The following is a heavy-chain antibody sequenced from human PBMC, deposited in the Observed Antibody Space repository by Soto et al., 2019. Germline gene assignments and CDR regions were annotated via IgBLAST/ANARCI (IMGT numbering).Heavy chain of an antibody. CDR3: ARGTNISVSYHFDY. Sequence: ASVKVSCKASGYTFTSYAMHWVRQAPGQRLEWMGWINAGNGNTKYSQKFQGRVTITRDTSASTAYMELSSLRSEDTAVYYCARGTNISVSYHFDYWGQGTLVTVSS. V-gene: IGHV1-3*01. D-gene: IGHD3-10*01. CDR1: GYTFTSYA. J-gene: IGHJ4*02. CDR2: INAGNGNT.